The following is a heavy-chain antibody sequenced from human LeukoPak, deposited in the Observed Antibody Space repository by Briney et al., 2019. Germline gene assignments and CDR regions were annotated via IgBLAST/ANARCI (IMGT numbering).Heavy chain of an antibody. CDR1: GFTFSSYW. V-gene: IGHV3-7*01. J-gene: IGHJ4*02. CDR3: ARVAGYSSGWYAETRGYYFDY. CDR2: IKQDGSEK. Sequence: PGGSLRLSCAASGFTFSSYWMSWVRQAPGKGLEWVANIKQDGSEKYYVDSVKGRFTISRDNAKNSLYLQMNSLRAEDTAVYYCARVAGYSSGWYAETRGYYFDYWGQGTLVTVSS. D-gene: IGHD6-19*01.